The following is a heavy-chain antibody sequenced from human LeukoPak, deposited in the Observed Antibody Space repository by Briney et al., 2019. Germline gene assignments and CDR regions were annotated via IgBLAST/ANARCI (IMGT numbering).Heavy chain of an antibody. D-gene: IGHD3-22*01. CDR1: GFTFSSYW. V-gene: IGHV3-74*01. CDR3: ARYYYDSSGSQGAFDM. J-gene: IGHJ3*02. Sequence: PGGSLRLSCAASGFTFSSYWMNWVRQAPGKRLVWVSRINSDGSSTTYADSVKGRFTISRDNARNTLYLQMNSLRAEDTAVYYCARYYYDSSGSQGAFDMWGQGTMVTVSS. CDR2: INSDGSST.